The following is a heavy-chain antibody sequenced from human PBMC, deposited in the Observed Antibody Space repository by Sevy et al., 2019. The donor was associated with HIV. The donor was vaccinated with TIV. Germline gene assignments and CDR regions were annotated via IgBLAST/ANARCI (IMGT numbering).Heavy chain of an antibody. D-gene: IGHD6-19*01. CDR3: ASLRDAVAGFDY. CDR2: IYSSGST. CDR1: GGSISSYY. V-gene: IGHV4-59*01. J-gene: IGHJ4*02. Sequence: SETLSLTCSVSGGSISSYYWNWIRQPPGKGLERIGYIYSSGSTNYNPSLKSRVTISVDMSKNQFSLKLSSVTAADTAVYYCASLRDAVAGFDYWGQGTLVTVSS.